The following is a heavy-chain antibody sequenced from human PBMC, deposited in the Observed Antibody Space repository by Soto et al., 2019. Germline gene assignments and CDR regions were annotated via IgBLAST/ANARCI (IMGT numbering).Heavy chain of an antibody. D-gene: IGHD3-22*01. CDR2: IYYSGST. J-gene: IGHJ4*02. CDR1: GGSISSYY. Sequence: PSETLSLTCTVSGGSISSYYWSWIRQPPGKGLEWIGYIYYSGSTNYNPSLKSRVTISVDTSKNQFSLKLSSVTAADTAVYYCARGPISYDSSGHVEYYFDYWGQGTLVTVSS. V-gene: IGHV4-59*01. CDR3: ARGPISYDSSGHVEYYFDY.